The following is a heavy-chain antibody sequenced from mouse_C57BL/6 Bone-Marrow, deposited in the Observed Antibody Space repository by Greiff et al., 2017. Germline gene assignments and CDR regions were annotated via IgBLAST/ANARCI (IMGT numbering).Heavy chain of an antibody. D-gene: IGHD2-4*01. J-gene: IGHJ2*01. Sequence: QVQLQQSGPELVKPGASVKLSCKASGYTFTSYAINWVKQRPGQGLEWIGWIYPRDGSTKYNEKFKGKATLTVDTSSSTAYMELHSLTSEDSAVYFCARKRSIYYDYYFDYWGQGTTLTVSS. V-gene: IGHV1-85*01. CDR1: GYTFTSYA. CDR2: IYPRDGST. CDR3: ARKRSIYYDYYFDY.